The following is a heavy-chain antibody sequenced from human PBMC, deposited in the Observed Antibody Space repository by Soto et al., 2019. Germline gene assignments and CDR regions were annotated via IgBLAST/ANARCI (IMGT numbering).Heavy chain of an antibody. CDR1: GFTFTSSA. D-gene: IGHD5-12*01. J-gene: IGHJ6*02. V-gene: IGHV1-58*01. CDR3: AAGGRLRLDYYYYGMDV. CDR2: IVVGSGNT. Sequence: ASVKVSCKASGFTFTSSAVQWVRQARGRRLEWIGWIVVGSGNTNYAQKFQERVTITRDMSTSTAYMELSSLRSEDTAVYYCAAGGRLRLDYYYYGMDVWGQGTTVTVSS.